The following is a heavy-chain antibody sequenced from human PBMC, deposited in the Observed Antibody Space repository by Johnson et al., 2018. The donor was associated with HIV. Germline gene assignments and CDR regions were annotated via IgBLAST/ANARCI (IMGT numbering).Heavy chain of an antibody. D-gene: IGHD6-13*01. Sequence: EVQLVESGGGLVQPGGSLRLSCAASGFTFSSYDMHWVRQATGKGLEWVSAIGTAGDTYYPGSVKGRFTISRENAKNSLYLQMNSLRAGDTAVYYCASGGLYSSPTWKAAFDIWGQGTMVTVSS. CDR3: ASGGLYSSPTWKAAFDI. V-gene: IGHV3-13*01. CDR2: IGTAGDT. J-gene: IGHJ3*02. CDR1: GFTFSSYD.